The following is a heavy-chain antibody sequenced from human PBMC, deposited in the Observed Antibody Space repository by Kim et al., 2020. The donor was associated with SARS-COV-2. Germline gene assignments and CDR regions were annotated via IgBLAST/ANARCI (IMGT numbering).Heavy chain of an antibody. D-gene: IGHD1-1*01. V-gene: IGHV3-7*05. CDR2: IKEDGSEK. J-gene: IGHJ1*01. CDR1: GFTFSSYW. Sequence: GGSLRLSCAASGFTFSSYWMSWVRQAPGKGLEWVANIKEDGSEKYYVDSVKGRFTISRDNAKNSLYLQMNSLRAEDTAVYYCVRANKGHDHWGQGTLVTVST. CDR3: VRANKGHDH.